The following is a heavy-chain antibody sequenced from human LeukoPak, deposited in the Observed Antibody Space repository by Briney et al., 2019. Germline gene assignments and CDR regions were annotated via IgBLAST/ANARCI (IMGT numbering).Heavy chain of an antibody. D-gene: IGHD3-9*01. CDR3: ARRYYDVLTGPQKWFDP. CDR2: IHPGDSDT. J-gene: IGHJ5*02. V-gene: IGHV5-51*01. CDR1: GYSFSNYW. Sequence: HGESLKISCKGSGYSFSNYWIGWVRQMPGKGLEWMGIIHPGDSDTRYSPSLQGQVTISADKSISTAYLQWSSLKASDTAMYYCARRYYDVLTGPQKWFDPWGQGTLVTVSS.